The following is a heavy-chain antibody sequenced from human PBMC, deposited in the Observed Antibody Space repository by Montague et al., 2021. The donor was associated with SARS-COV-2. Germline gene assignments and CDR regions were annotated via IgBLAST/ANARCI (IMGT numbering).Heavy chain of an antibody. CDR3: ASPTYYYDSSGSDAFDI. CDR1: GGSISSSSYY. J-gene: IGHJ3*02. Sequence: SETLSLTCTVSGGSISSSSYYWGWIRQPPGRGLEWIGCIYYSGSTYYNPSLKSRVTISVDTSKNQFSLKQSSVAAADTAVYYCASPTYYYDSSGSDAFDIWGQGTMVTVSS. D-gene: IGHD3-22*01. V-gene: IGHV4-39*01. CDR2: IYYSGST.